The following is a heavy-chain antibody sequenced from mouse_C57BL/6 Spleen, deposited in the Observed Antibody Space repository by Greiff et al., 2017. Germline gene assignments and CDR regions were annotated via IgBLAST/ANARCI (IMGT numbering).Heavy chain of an antibody. J-gene: IGHJ3*01. CDR3: ARYDHVWFAY. CDR2: ITPNNGGT. CDR1: GYTFTDYN. Sequence: EVQLQQSGPELVKPGASVKIPCKASGYTFTDYNMDWVKQSHGKSLEWIGDITPNNGGTIYNQKFKGKATLTVDKSSSTAYMELRSLTSEDTAVYYCARYDHVWFAYWGQGTLVTVSA. D-gene: IGHD2-4*01. V-gene: IGHV1-18*01.